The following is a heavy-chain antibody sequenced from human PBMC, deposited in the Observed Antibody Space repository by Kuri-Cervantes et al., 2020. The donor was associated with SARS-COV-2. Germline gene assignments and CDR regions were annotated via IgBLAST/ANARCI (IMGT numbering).Heavy chain of an antibody. V-gene: IGHV3-23*01. J-gene: IGHJ4*02. D-gene: IGHD3-22*01. Sequence: ETLSLTCAASGFTFSSYAMSWVRQAPGKGLEWVSTISGSGGSTYYADSVKGRFTISRDNSKNTLYLQMNSLRADDTAVYYCAKGTRSSSYYCGLDFWGQGTLVTVSS. CDR3: AKGTRSSSYYCGLDF. CDR2: ISGSGGST. CDR1: GFTFSSYA.